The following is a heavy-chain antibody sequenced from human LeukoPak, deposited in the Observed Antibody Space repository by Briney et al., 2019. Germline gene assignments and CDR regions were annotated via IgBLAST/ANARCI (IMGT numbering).Heavy chain of an antibody. CDR2: IIPIFGTA. Sequence: SVKVSCKASGYTFTSYAISWVRQAPGQGLEWMGGIIPIFGTANYAQKFQGRVTITADESTSTAYMELSSLRSEDTAVYYCARYCSSTSCYDRYFQHWGQGTLVTVSS. D-gene: IGHD2-2*01. CDR3: ARYCSSTSCYDRYFQH. V-gene: IGHV1-69*13. J-gene: IGHJ1*01. CDR1: GYTFTSYA.